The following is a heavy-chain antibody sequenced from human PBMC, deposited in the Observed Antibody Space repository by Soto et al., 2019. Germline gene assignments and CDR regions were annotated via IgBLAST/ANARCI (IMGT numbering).Heavy chain of an antibody. V-gene: IGHV3-30*18. J-gene: IGHJ6*02. CDR3: AKDRGDSRRVYSGYDDYYYYGMDV. D-gene: IGHD5-12*01. Sequence: VGSLRLSCAASGFTFSSYGMHWVRQAPGKGLEWVAVISYDGSNKYYADSVKGRFTISRDNSKNTLYLQMNSLRAEDTAVYYCAKDRGDSRRVYSGYDDYYYYGMDVWGQGTTVTVSS. CDR2: ISYDGSNK. CDR1: GFTFSSYG.